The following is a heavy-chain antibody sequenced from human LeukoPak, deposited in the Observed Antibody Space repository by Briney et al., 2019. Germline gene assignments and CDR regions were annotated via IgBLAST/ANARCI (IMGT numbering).Heavy chain of an antibody. CDR1: GFTFSGSA. CDR3: TVIALPNY. Sequence: GGSLRLSCAASGFTFSGSAMHWVRQASGKGLEWVGRIRSKANSYATAYAASVKGRFTISRDDSKNTAYLRMNSLKTEDTAVYYCTVIALPNYWGQGTLVTVSS. CDR2: IRSKANSYAT. D-gene: IGHD3-3*02. V-gene: IGHV3-73*01. J-gene: IGHJ4*02.